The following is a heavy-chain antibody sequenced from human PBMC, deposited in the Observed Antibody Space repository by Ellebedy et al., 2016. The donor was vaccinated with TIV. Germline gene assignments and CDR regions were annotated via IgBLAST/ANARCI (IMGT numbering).Heavy chain of an antibody. Sequence: GESLKISCAASGFRFNMYGMNWVRQAPGKGLEWVALISYDGTNKNYEGSVKGRFSISRDKSTVYLQMNSLRPEDTAVYYCARDLRPYSGNPHDGFDMWGQGTTVTVSS. V-gene: IGHV3-30-3*01. J-gene: IGHJ3*02. CDR3: ARDLRPYSGNPHDGFDM. CDR1: GFRFNMYG. CDR2: ISYDGTNK. D-gene: IGHD1-26*01.